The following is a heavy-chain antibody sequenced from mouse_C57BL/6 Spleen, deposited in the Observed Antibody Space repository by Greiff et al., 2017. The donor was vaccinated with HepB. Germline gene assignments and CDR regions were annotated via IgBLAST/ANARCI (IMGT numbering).Heavy chain of an antibody. CDR2: IDPSDSYT. J-gene: IGHJ2*01. CDR1: GYTFTSYW. D-gene: IGHD1-1*01. Sequence: VQLQQPGAELVMPGASVKLSCKASGYTFTSYWMHWVKQRPGQGLEWIGEIDPSDSYTNYNQKFKGKSTLTVDKSSSTAYMQLSSLTSEDSAVYYCARDYYGSSKGYFDYWGQGTTLTVSS. V-gene: IGHV1-69*01. CDR3: ARDYYGSSKGYFDY.